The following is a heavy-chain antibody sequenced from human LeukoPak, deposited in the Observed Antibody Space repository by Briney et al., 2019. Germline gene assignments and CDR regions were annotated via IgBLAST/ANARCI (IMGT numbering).Heavy chain of an antibody. Sequence: SETLSLTCTVSGGSISSSSYYWGWIRQPPGKGLEWIGSIYYSGSTYYNPSLKSRVTISVDTSKNQFSLKLSSVTAADTAVYYCARLPGYCSSTSCYDYFDYWGQGTLVTVSS. J-gene: IGHJ4*02. CDR1: GGSISSSSYY. V-gene: IGHV4-39*01. CDR2: IYYSGST. CDR3: ARLPGYCSSTSCYDYFDY. D-gene: IGHD2-2*01.